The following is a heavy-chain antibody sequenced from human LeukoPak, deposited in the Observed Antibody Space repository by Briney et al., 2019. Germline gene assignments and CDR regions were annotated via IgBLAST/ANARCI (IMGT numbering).Heavy chain of an antibody. CDR3: ASEMRPATTTLLAY. D-gene: IGHD1-1*01. V-gene: IGHV1-2*02. CDR2: INPNSGNT. Sequence: ASVKVSCKASGYIFTCYRIHWVRQAPGQGLEWMGFINPNSGNTNYAQKFQGRVTMTRDTSISTAYMELSSLTSDYTAVYYCASEMRPATTTLLAYWGQGTLVTVSS. CDR1: GYIFTCYR. J-gene: IGHJ4*02.